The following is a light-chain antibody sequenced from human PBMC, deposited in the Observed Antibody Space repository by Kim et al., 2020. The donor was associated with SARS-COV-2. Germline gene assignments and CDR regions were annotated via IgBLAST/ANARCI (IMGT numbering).Light chain of an antibody. CDR3: QAWDSSTAV. CDR2: QDT. CDR1: KLGDKY. V-gene: IGLV3-1*01. J-gene: IGLJ3*02. Sequence: VSPGQTASVTSSGDKLGDKYACWYQQKPGQSPVLVIYQDTKRPSGIPERFSGSNAGNTATLTIGGTQAMDEADYYCQAWDSSTAVFGGGTQLTVL.